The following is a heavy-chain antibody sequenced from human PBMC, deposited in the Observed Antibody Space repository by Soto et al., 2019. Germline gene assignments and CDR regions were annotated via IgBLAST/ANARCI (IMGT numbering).Heavy chain of an antibody. Sequence: EVQLVESGGGLVKPGGSLRLSCAASGFTFSSYSMNWVRQAPGKGLEWVSSISSSSSYIYYADSVKGRFTISRDNAKNSLYLQMNSLRAEDTAVYYCAREGIAVAGKRGPDYFDYWGQGTLVTVSS. CDR2: ISSSSSYI. CDR1: GFTFSSYS. CDR3: AREGIAVAGKRGPDYFDY. D-gene: IGHD6-19*01. V-gene: IGHV3-21*01. J-gene: IGHJ4*02.